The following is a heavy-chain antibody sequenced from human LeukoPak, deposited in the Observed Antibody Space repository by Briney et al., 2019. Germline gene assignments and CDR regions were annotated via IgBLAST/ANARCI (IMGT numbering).Heavy chain of an antibody. D-gene: IGHD5-18*01. J-gene: IGHJ4*02. CDR2: ISYDGSNK. CDR3: ARAGGYSYGLDY. V-gene: IGHV3-30*04. Sequence: GGSLRLSCAASGFTFSSSAMQWGRQGPGKGLGWVAVISYDGSNKYYADSVKGRFTISRDNSKNTLYLQMNSLRAEDTAVYYCARAGGYSYGLDYWGQGTLVTVSS. CDR1: GFTFSSSA.